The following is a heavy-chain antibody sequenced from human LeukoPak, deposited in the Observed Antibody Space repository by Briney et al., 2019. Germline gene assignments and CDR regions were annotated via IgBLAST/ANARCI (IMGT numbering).Heavy chain of an antibody. Sequence: AGGSLRLSCAAYGFTFSSYAMSWVRQAPGKGLEWVSAISGSGGSTYYADSVKGRFTISRDNSKNTLYLQMNSLRAEDTAVYYCAKDTRNYYGSGSYPDYWGQGTLVTVSS. J-gene: IGHJ4*02. V-gene: IGHV3-23*01. CDR3: AKDTRNYYGSGSYPDY. D-gene: IGHD3-10*01. CDR1: GFTFSSYA. CDR2: ISGSGGST.